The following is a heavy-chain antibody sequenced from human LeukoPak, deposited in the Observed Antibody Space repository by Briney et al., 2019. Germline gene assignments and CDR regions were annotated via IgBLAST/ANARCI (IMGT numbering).Heavy chain of an antibody. D-gene: IGHD2-15*01. Sequence: SETLSLTCAVSGGSFSGYYWSWIRQPPGKGLEWIGEINHSGSTNYNPSLKSRVTISVDMSKNQFSLKLSSVTAADTAVYYCARVVVVAATFDYWGQGTLVTVSS. CDR3: ARVVVVAATFDY. V-gene: IGHV4-34*01. CDR2: INHSGST. CDR1: GGSFSGYY. J-gene: IGHJ4*02.